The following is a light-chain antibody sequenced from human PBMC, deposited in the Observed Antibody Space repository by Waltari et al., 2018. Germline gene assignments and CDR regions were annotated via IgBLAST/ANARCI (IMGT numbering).Light chain of an antibody. V-gene: IGKV1-5*03. CDR1: QSIDRW. CDR2: QTS. CDR3: QQYYSDSIT. J-gene: IGKJ5*01. Sequence: DIQMTQSPSTLSASLGDRVTITCRASQSIDRWLAWHRQKPGKAPNALICQTSSLESGVPSRFSGSGSGTEFTLTISSLQPDDFATYYCQQYYSDSITFGQGTRLEIK.